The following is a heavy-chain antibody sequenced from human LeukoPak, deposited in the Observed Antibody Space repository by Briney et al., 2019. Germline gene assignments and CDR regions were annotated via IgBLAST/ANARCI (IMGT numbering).Heavy chain of an antibody. J-gene: IGHJ6*04. V-gene: IGHV3-23*01. CDR2: ISGSGGST. Sequence: GGSLTLSCAAFGFTLSSYAMSWVRQAPGKGLEWDSSISGSGGSTYYADSVKGRFTISRDTSKNTTYLQMNSLRAEDRAVYYWAKTLRDPYYLCSGSYLDGMDVWGKGTTVTVSS. CDR3: AKTLRDPYYLCSGSYLDGMDV. CDR1: GFTLSSYA. D-gene: IGHD3-10*02.